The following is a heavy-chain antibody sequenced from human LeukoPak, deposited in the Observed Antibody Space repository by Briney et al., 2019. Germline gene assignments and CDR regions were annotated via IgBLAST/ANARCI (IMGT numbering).Heavy chain of an antibody. CDR2: IYYTGST. Sequence: PSETLSLTCTVSGGSISSFYWSWIRQPPGKGLEWIGYIYYTGSTNYNPSLKSRLTISVDTSKNQFSLKLSSVTAADTAVYYCARASETLRRFDPWGQGTLVTVSS. V-gene: IGHV4-59*01. CDR3: ARASETLRRFDP. CDR1: GGSISSFY. J-gene: IGHJ5*02.